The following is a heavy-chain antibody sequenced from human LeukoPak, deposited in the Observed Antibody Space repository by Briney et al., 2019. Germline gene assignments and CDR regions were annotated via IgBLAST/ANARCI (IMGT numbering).Heavy chain of an antibody. CDR2: ISGSGGST. D-gene: IGHD2-15*01. CDR1: GFTFSSYA. CDR3: AKDIVVVRDIYYYGMDV. V-gene: IGHV3-23*01. J-gene: IGHJ6*04. Sequence: GGPLRLSCAASGFTFSSYAMSWVRQAPGKGLEWVSAISGSGGSTYYADSMKGRFTISRDNSKNTLYLQMNSLRAEDTAVYYCAKDIVVVRDIYYYGMDVWGKGTTVTVSS.